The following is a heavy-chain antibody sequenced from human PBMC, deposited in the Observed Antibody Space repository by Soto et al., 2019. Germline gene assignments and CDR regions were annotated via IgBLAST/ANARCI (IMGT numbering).Heavy chain of an antibody. Sequence: GESLKISCKASGYTFTNYWIGWVRQMPGKGLEWMGIIYVGDSDTRYSPSFQGQVTISADKSVTTAYLQWSSLKVSDTASYYCARQAYRYDTYSFGYWGQGTLVTVSS. V-gene: IGHV5-51*01. CDR3: ARQAYRYDTYSFGY. D-gene: IGHD3-22*01. CDR2: IYVGDSDT. J-gene: IGHJ4*02. CDR1: GYTFTNYW.